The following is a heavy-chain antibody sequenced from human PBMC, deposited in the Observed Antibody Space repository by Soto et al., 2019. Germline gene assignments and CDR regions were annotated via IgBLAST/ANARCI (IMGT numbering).Heavy chain of an antibody. V-gene: IGHV4-59*08. Sequence: PSETLSLTCTVSGGSINDYYWSWIRQPPGKGLEWIGYIYYSGSTNYNPSLKSRVTISVDTSKNQFSLKLSSVTAADTAVYYCARQFRDGCITLGYRGQGTLVTVSS. CDR1: GGSINDYY. D-gene: IGHD6-19*01. CDR2: IYYSGST. J-gene: IGHJ4*02. CDR3: ARQFRDGCITLGY.